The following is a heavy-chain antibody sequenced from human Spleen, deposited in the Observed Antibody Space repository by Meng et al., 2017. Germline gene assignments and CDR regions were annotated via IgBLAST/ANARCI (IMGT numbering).Heavy chain of an antibody. Sequence: ASVKVSCKPSGYNFPDYYIHWGRRAPGQGLEVMGRIDPKSGDTHYAQRFQGRVTMTGDTSISTAYMELSGLRSDDTAMYYCARDEDISAAGKLFGDYWGQGTLVTVSS. D-gene: IGHD6-13*01. CDR3: ARDEDISAAGKLFGDY. J-gene: IGHJ4*02. CDR2: IDPKSGDT. V-gene: IGHV1-2*06. CDR1: GYNFPDYY.